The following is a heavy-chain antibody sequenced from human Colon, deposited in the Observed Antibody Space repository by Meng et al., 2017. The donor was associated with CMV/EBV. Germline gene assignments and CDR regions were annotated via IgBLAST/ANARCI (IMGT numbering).Heavy chain of an antibody. CDR2: MYTSGST. CDR3: AKEAPGGNYWYFDL. D-gene: IGHD1-26*01. Sequence: VHVRGVSRGRWRLWEAWSLPWCVFVRSVPSHDWGWIRQPGGRGLEWIGRMYTSGSTNYNPSLKSRFTMSVDTSKKQFSLKLSSVTAADTSMYYCAKEAPGGNYWYFDLWGRGTLVTVSS. J-gene: IGHJ2*01. CDR1: VRSVPSHD. V-gene: IGHV4-4*07.